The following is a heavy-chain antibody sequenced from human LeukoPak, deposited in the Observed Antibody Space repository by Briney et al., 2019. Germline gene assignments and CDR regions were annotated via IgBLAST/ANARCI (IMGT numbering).Heavy chain of an antibody. D-gene: IGHD3-22*01. V-gene: IGHV4-34*01. CDR1: GGSFSGYY. CDR3: ARRTRITMIVVVTRGAFDI. Sequence: PSETLSLTCAVYGGSFSGYYWSWIRQPPGKGLEWIGEINHSGSTNYNPSLKSRVTISVDTSKNQFSLKLSSVTAADTAVYYCARRTRITMIVVVTRGAFDIWGQGTMVTVSS. J-gene: IGHJ3*02. CDR2: INHSGST.